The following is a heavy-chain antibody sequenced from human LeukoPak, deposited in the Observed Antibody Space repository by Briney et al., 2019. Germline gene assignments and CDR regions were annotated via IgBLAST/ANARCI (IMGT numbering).Heavy chain of an antibody. CDR1: GGTFSSYA. Sequence: SVKVSCKASGGTFSSYAISWVRQAPGQGLEWMGGIIPIFGTANYAQKFQGRVTITADESTSTAYMELSRLRSDDTAVYYCARVGGAVGAIDYWGQGTLVTVSS. CDR2: IIPIFGTA. D-gene: IGHD1-26*01. CDR3: ARVGGAVGAIDY. V-gene: IGHV1-69*13. J-gene: IGHJ4*02.